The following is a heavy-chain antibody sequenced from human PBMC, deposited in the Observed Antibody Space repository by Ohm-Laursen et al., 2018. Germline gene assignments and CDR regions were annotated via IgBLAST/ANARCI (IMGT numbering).Heavy chain of an antibody. D-gene: IGHD6-6*01. Sequence: SETLSLTCAVSGYSISSGYFWGWIRQPPGKGLEWIGTIYHSGSTYYNPSLKSRVTISVDTSKNQFSLKLSSVTAADTAVYYCARQISIAARTYYYYGMDVWGQGTTVTVSS. J-gene: IGHJ6*02. V-gene: IGHV4-38-2*01. CDR1: GYSISSGYF. CDR2: IYHSGST. CDR3: ARQISIAARTYYYYGMDV.